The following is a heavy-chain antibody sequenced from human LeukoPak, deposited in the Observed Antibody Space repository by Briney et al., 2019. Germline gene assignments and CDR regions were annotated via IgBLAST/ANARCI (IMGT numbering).Heavy chain of an antibody. D-gene: IGHD3-16*02. CDR3: AREALDAFDI. V-gene: IGHV4-30-2*01. CDR1: GGSISSGGYS. Sequence: SETLSLTCAVSGGSISSGGYSWSWIRQPPGKGLEWIGYIYHSGSTYYNPSLKSRVTISVDRSENQFSLKLSSVTAADTAVYYCAREALDAFDIWGQGTMVTVSS. J-gene: IGHJ3*02. CDR2: IYHSGST.